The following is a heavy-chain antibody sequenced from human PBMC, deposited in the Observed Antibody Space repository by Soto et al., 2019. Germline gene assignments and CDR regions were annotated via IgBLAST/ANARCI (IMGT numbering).Heavy chain of an antibody. J-gene: IGHJ4*02. CDR1: GGSIISSNW. Sequence: SETLSLTCAVSGGSIISSNWWSWVRQPPGKGLEWIGKIYHSGSTNYNPSLKSRVTISVDKSKNQFSLKLSSVTAADTAVYYCARVYMVRGTIIRYFDYCGQGTLVTVSS. D-gene: IGHD3-10*01. CDR2: IYHSGST. V-gene: IGHV4-4*02. CDR3: ARVYMVRGTIIRYFDY.